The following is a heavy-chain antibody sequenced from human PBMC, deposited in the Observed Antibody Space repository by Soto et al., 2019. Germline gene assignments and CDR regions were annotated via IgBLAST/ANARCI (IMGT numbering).Heavy chain of an antibody. V-gene: IGHV1-69*01. J-gene: IGHJ4*02. D-gene: IGHD2-15*01. CDR2: IIPLFGTA. CDR3: ARADSGGVYCSGGSCYGGFDY. Sequence: QVQLVQSGAEVKKPGSSVKVSCKASGGTFSSYAISWVRQAPGQGLEWMGGIIPLFGTANYAQKFQGRVTITADESTSTAYREVGSLGAEDTAVYYCARADSGGVYCSGGSCYGGFDYWGQGTLVTVSS. CDR1: GGTFSSYA.